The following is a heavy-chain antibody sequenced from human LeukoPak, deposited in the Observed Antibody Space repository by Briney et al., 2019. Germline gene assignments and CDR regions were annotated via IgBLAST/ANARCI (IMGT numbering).Heavy chain of an antibody. CDR2: IKSKSDGGTT. CDR3: TTYPRH. CDR1: GFKVRDVW. V-gene: IGHV3-15*01. J-gene: IGHJ4*02. Sequence: KPGGSLRLSCGASGFKVRDVWMSWVRQAPGRGLEWLGRIKSKSDGGTTDYVAPVKGRFTISRDDSKNTVSLQMNSLKTEDTAVYYCTTYPRHWGQGTLVTVSS.